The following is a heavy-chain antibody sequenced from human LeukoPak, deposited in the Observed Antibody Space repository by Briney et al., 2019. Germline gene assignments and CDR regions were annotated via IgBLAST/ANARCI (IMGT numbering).Heavy chain of an antibody. CDR3: ARIHRYCSGGACYVLDN. V-gene: IGHV4-59*02. D-gene: IGHD2-15*01. CDR1: GGSVSGYY. J-gene: IGHJ4*02. Sequence: SETLSLTCAVSGGSVSGYYWGWIRQPPGRGLEWIGYVYYSGSTNYNPSFKSRITISVDTSRNQFSLQLSSVTAADTAVYYCARIHRYCSGGACYVLDNWGQGTLVAVSS. CDR2: VYYSGST.